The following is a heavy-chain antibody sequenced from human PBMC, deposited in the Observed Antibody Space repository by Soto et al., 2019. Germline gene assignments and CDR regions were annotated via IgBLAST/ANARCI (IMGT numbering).Heavy chain of an antibody. D-gene: IGHD4-17*01. CDR1: GYSFTSYT. Sequence: GASVKVSCKTSGYSFTSYTIHWVRQAPGQRLEWMGWINTGNDNTKYSQKFQGRVTITTDTSATTAYMEVSSLTSEDTAVYYCARGYDFGESVDSWGQGTLVTVSS. J-gene: IGHJ4*02. CDR2: INTGNDNT. V-gene: IGHV1-3*04. CDR3: ARGYDFGESVDS.